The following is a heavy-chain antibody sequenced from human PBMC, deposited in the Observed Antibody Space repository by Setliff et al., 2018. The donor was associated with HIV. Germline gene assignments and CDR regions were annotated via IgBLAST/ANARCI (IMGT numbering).Heavy chain of an antibody. D-gene: IGHD3-10*01. Sequence: PSETLSPTCTVSSGSISTYYWTWIRQHPGKGLEYVGYIYSTGSTDYNPSLNGRVTISIDMSKSQFSLKLNSVNAAASAVYYCARAPTHYFGNNKSSCPDAFYIWGIGTVVTVSS. V-gene: IGHV4-59*01. CDR2: IYSTGST. CDR3: ARAPTHYFGNNKSSCPDAFYI. J-gene: IGHJ3*02. CDR1: SGSISTYY.